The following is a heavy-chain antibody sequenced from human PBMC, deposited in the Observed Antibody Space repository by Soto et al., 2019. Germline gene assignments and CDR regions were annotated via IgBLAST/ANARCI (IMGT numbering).Heavy chain of an antibody. CDR2: ISAYNGNT. CDR1: GYTFTSYG. J-gene: IGHJ6*02. CDR3: ARVHCSGGSCYSKSLYYYYYGMDV. D-gene: IGHD2-15*01. V-gene: IGHV1-18*01. Sequence: QVQLVQSGAEVKKPGASVKVSCKASGYTFTSYGISWVRQAPGQGLGWMGWISAYNGNTNYAQKLQGRVTMTTDTSTSTAYMELRSLRSDDTAVYYCARVHCSGGSCYSKSLYYYYYGMDVWGQGTTVTVSS.